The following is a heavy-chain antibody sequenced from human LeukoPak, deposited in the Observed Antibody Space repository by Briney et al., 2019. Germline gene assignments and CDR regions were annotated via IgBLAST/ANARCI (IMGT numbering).Heavy chain of an antibody. CDR3: ASIPGSCTSWYHFDN. D-gene: IGHD6-13*01. CDR1: GGSVSSSNHH. Sequence: SETLSLTCNVSGGSVSSSNHHWAWIRQSPGMGLEWVGTFCFTGRTSQNPDPSLKGRVTLSVDTSRNQFSLQLRSLTAADTAIFYCASIPGSCTSWYHFDNWGQGTLVTVSS. V-gene: IGHV4-39*01. CDR2: FCFTGRT. J-gene: IGHJ4*02.